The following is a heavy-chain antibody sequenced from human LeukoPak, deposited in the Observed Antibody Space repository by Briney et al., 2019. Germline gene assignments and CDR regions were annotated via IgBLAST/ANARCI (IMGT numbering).Heavy chain of an antibody. V-gene: IGHV4-59*01. J-gene: IGHJ3*02. Sequence: PSETLSLTCTVSGDSISGYYWNWIRQPPGKRLEWIGFIYYSGSTNYNPSLQSRVTISVDTSKNQFSLKLSSVTAADTAVYYCARAGLRDAFDIWGQGTMVTVSS. CDR2: IYYSGST. D-gene: IGHD5-12*01. CDR1: GDSISGYY. CDR3: ARAGLRDAFDI.